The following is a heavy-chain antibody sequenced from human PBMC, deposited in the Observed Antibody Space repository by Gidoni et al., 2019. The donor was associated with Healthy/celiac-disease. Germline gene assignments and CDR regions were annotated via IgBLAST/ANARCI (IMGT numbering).Heavy chain of an antibody. Sequence: EVQLVESGGGGVKPGGSVRLSCADAGCTFSSYSMNWVRQAPGKGLDCVSSISSSSSYISYADSVKGRFTISRDNANNSLYLQMNSLRAEDTAVYYCARDVGGACLLDYWGQGTLVTVSS. CDR3: ARDVGGACLLDY. V-gene: IGHV3-21*01. D-gene: IGHD2-21*01. CDR1: GCTFSSYS. CDR2: ISSSSSYI. J-gene: IGHJ4*02.